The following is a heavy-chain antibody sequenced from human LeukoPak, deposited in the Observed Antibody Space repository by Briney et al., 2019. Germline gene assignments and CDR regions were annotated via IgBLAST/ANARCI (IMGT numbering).Heavy chain of an antibody. CDR3: AKGGGWLYYFDY. V-gene: IGHV3-9*01. J-gene: IGHJ4*02. D-gene: IGHD6-19*01. Sequence: GGSLRLSCAASGFTFDDYAMHWVRQAPGKGLEWVSGISWNSGSIGYADSVKGRFTISRDNAKNSLYLQMNSLRAEDTALYYCAKGGGWLYYFDYWGQGTLVTVSS. CDR1: GFTFDDYA. CDR2: ISWNSGSI.